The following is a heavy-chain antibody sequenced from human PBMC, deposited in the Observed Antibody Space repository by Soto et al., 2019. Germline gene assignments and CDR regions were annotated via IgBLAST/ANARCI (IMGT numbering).Heavy chain of an antibody. D-gene: IGHD2-15*01. V-gene: IGHV3-15*01. CDR3: STGLRWTSTDDY. Sequence: EVQLVESGGGLVEPGGSLRLSCVVSGFTFSNAWMRWVRQAPGKGLEWVGRIKSKADGGTPEYAASVEGGFTISRDDSKNTLYLQLDGLKTEDTAVYYCSTGLRWTSTDDYWGQGTLVTVSS. CDR2: IKSKADGGTP. CDR1: GFTFSNAW. J-gene: IGHJ4*02.